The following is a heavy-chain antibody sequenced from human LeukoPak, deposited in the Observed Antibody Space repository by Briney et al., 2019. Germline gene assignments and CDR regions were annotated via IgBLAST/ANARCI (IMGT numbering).Heavy chain of an antibody. Sequence: GGSLRLSCAASGFTFSSYAMNWARQAPGKGLEWVSTISGSGDNTYYADSVKGRFTISRDNSKNTLYVQMNSLRAEDTAVYYCAKKRGSNYGDFDYWGQGTLVTVSS. J-gene: IGHJ4*02. CDR2: ISGSGDNT. CDR1: GFTFSSYA. CDR3: AKKRGSNYGDFDY. V-gene: IGHV3-23*01. D-gene: IGHD5-18*01.